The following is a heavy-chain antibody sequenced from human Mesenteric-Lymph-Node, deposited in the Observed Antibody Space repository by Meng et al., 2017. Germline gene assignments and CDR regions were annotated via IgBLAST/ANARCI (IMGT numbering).Heavy chain of an antibody. CDR2: IRSKANSYAT. CDR3: TRPTTVTAF. Sequence: GESLKISCAASGFTFSSYSMNWVRQASGKGLEWVGRIRSKANSYATAYAASVKGRFTISRDDSKNTAYLQMNSLKTEDTAVYYCTRPTTVTAFWGQGTLVTVSS. J-gene: IGHJ4*02. CDR1: GFTFSSYS. V-gene: IGHV3-73*01. D-gene: IGHD4-11*01.